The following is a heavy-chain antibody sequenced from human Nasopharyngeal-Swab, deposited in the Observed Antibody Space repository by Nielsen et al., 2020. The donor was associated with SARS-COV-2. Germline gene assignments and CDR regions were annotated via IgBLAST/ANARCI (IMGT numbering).Heavy chain of an antibody. Sequence: ASVKVSCKASGYTLTVLHIHWVRQAPGKGLEWMGSVVPEDGEPIYAQNFQGRVTMTEDTSTYTAYLELSSLRSEDTAVYYCASEGSGVFGVVIYAFDIWGPGTLVTVSS. V-gene: IGHV1-24*01. CDR1: GYTLTVLH. CDR3: ASEGSGVFGVVIYAFDI. J-gene: IGHJ3*02. CDR2: VVPEDGEP. D-gene: IGHD3-3*01.